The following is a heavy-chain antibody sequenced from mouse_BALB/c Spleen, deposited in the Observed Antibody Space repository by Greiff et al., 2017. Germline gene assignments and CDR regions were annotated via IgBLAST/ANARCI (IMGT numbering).Heavy chain of an antibody. Sequence: QVQLQQSGAELAKPGASVKMSCKASGYTFTSYWMHWVKQRPGQGLEWIGYINPSTGYTEYNQKFKDKATLTADKSSSTAYMQLSSLTSEDSAVYYCARSDRTSWFAYWGQGTLVTVSA. V-gene: IGHV1-7*01. J-gene: IGHJ3*01. CDR1: GYTFTSYW. D-gene: IGHD2-14*01. CDR2: INPSTGYT. CDR3: ARSDRTSWFAY.